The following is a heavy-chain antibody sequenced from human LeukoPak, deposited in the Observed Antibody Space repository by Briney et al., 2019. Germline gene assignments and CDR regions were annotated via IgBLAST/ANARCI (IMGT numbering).Heavy chain of an antibody. CDR1: GYTLTELS. J-gene: IGHJ4*01. Sequence: GASVKVSCKVSGYTLTELSIHLVRQAPEIGLEWMGGFDLEEDKTVYAQKFQARVTMTEDTSTDTAYMELSNLRSEDTAIYYCVGETLNYWGQGTQITVSS. V-gene: IGHV1-24*01. CDR2: FDLEEDKT. CDR3: VGETLNY. D-gene: IGHD3-16*01.